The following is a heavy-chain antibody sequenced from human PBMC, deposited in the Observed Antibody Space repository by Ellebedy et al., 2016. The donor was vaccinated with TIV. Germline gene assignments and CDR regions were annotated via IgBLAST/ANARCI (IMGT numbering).Heavy chain of an antibody. D-gene: IGHD6-13*01. CDR2: MNPNSGNT. CDR1: GYTFTSYD. CDR3: ARVGEWQQLRFDP. J-gene: IGHJ5*02. V-gene: IGHV1-8*01. Sequence: AASVKVSCKASGYTFTSYDINWVRHATRQGLEWMGWMNPNSGNTGYEQKFQGRVTMTSNTSISTAYMELSSLRAEDTAMYYCARVGEWQQLRFDPWGQGTLVTVSS.